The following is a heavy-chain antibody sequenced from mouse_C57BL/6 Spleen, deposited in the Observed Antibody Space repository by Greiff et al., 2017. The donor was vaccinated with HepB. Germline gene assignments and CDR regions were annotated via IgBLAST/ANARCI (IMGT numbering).Heavy chain of an antibody. CDR2: ISSGSSTI. Sequence: DVRLVESGGGLVKPGGSLKLSCAASGFTFSDYGMHWVRQAPEKGLEWVAYISSGSSTIYYADTVKGRFTISRDNAKNTLFLQMTSLRSEDTAMYYCARKRDYDEGYYAMDYWGQGTSVTVSS. D-gene: IGHD2-4*01. CDR1: GFTFSDYG. J-gene: IGHJ4*01. CDR3: ARKRDYDEGYYAMDY. V-gene: IGHV5-17*01.